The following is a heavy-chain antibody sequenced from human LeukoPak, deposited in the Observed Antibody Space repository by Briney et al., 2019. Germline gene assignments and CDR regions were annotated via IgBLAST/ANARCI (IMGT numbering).Heavy chain of an antibody. CDR3: AKDSGSGSYFDY. Sequence: AGGSLRLSCAASGFTFSRYAMHWVRQAPGKGLEWVAVISYDGSNKYHADFVKGRFTISRDNSKNALYLQMNSLRAEDTAVYYCAKDSGSGSYFDYWGQGTLVTVSS. J-gene: IGHJ4*02. CDR1: GFTFSRYA. CDR2: ISYDGSNK. D-gene: IGHD1-26*01. V-gene: IGHV3-30-3*01.